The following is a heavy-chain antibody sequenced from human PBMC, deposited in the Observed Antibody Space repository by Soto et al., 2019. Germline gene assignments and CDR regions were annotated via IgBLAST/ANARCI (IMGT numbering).Heavy chain of an antibody. D-gene: IGHD1-26*01. V-gene: IGHV4-39*01. J-gene: IGHJ5*02. Sequence: PSETLSLTCTVSGGSISSSGYYWGWIRQPPGKGLEWIGDLSYSGNTYYNPPLKSRVTISVDTSKTQSSLKLSFVTAADTAIYYCARRRIVGADGCDPWGQGTLVTVS. CDR3: ARRRIVGADGCDP. CDR2: LSYSGNT. CDR1: GGSISSSGYY.